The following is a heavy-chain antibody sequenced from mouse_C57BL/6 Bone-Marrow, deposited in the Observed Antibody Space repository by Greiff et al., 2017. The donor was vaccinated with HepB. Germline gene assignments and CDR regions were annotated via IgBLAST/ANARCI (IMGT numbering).Heavy chain of an antibody. V-gene: IGHV6-3*01. CDR2: IRLKSDNYAT. Sequence: EVKVEESGGGLVQPGGSMKLSCVASGFTFSNYWMNWVRQSPEKGLEWVAQIRLKSDNYATHYAESVKGRFTISRDDSKSSVYLQMNNLRAEDTGIYYCTGGTTVVAYYFDYWGQGTTLTVSS. J-gene: IGHJ2*01. CDR1: GFTFSNYW. CDR3: TGGTTVVAYYFDY. D-gene: IGHD1-1*01.